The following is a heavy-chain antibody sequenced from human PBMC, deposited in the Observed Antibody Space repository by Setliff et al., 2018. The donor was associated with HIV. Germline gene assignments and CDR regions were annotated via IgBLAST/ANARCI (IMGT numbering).Heavy chain of an antibody. CDR1: GYSFVDFW. V-gene: IGHV5-51*01. Sequence: GESLKISCHLSGYSFVDFWIGWVRQMPGKGLEWVGFIYPGDSDSRYGPSFRGQVTISADKSISTAYLQWSSLKASDTAMYYCVRRDGYKFVYWGQGNLVTVSS. CDR3: VRRDGYKFVY. J-gene: IGHJ4*02. CDR2: IYPGDSDS. D-gene: IGHD5-12*01.